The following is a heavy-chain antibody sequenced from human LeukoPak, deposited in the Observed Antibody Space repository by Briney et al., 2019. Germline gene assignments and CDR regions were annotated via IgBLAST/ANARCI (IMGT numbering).Heavy chain of an antibody. CDR3: ARDGGALDY. CDR1: GYTFTGYY. CDR2: INTNTGNP. D-gene: IGHD2-15*01. Sequence: ASVKVSCKASGYTFTGYYMHWVRQAPGQGLEWMGWINTNTGNPTYAQGFTGRFVFSLDTSVSTAYLQISSLKAEDTAVYHCARDGGALDYWGQGTLVTVSS. V-gene: IGHV7-4-1*02. J-gene: IGHJ4*02.